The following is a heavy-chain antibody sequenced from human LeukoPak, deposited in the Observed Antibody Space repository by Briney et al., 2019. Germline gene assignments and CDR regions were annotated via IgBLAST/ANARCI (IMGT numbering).Heavy chain of an antibody. CDR2: ISAYNGNT. J-gene: IGHJ4*02. CDR3: ARVDGSPDY. CDR1: GYTFTSYY. D-gene: IGHD2-15*01. Sequence: EASVKVSCKASGYTFTSYYMHWVRQAPGQGLEWMGWISAYNGNTNYAQKLQGRVTMTTDTSTSTAYMELRSLRSEDTAVYYCARVDGSPDYWGQGTLVTVSS. V-gene: IGHV1-18*04.